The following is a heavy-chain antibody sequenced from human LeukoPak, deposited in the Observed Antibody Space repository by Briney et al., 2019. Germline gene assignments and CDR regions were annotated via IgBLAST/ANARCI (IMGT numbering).Heavy chain of an antibody. CDR1: GFTFSSYS. V-gene: IGHV3-21*01. D-gene: IGHD3-10*01. CDR2: INSYSSDI. J-gene: IGHJ5*02. Sequence: GGSLRLSCATSGFTFSSYSMSWVRQAPGKGLDWVSSINSYSSDIYYADSVKGRFTISRDNAKNSLYLQMNSLRAEDTAVYYCARDLRNYYGSGSPASWGQGTLVTVSS. CDR3: ARDLRNYYGSGSPAS.